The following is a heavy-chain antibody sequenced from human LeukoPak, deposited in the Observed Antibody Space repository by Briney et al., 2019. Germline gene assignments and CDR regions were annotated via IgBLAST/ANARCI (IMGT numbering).Heavy chain of an antibody. Sequence: GGSLRLSCAASGFAFSSYGMHWVRQAPGKGLEWVAYIHYDSSTEDYADSVKGRFTISRDNAKNSLYLQMNSLRAEDTAVYYCARDSGYSSGWYADIWGQGTMVTVSS. D-gene: IGHD6-19*01. CDR1: GFAFSSYG. CDR3: ARDSGYSSGWYADI. J-gene: IGHJ3*02. CDR2: IHYDSSTE. V-gene: IGHV3-30*02.